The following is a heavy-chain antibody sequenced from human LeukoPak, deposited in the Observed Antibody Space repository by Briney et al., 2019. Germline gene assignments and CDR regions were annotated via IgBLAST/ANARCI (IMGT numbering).Heavy chain of an antibody. CDR2: INPNSGGT. V-gene: IGHV1-2*02. J-gene: IGHJ6*02. D-gene: IGHD6-19*01. CDR1: GYTFTGYY. CDR3: ARDPPPYSSGWHGIDV. Sequence: ASVKVSCKASGYTFTGYYMHWVRQAPGQGLEWMGWINPNSGGTNYAQKFQGRVTVTRDKSISTAYMELNRLTYDDTAVYYCARDPPPYSSGWHGIDVWGQGTTVTVSS.